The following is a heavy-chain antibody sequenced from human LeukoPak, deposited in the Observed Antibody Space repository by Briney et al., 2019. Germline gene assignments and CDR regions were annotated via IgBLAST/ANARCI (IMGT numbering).Heavy chain of an antibody. CDR1: GFTFGSYG. CDR3: ARGGDYFDP. D-gene: IGHD4-17*01. CDR2: ITPNADRT. V-gene: IGHV3-23*01. Sequence: GGSLRLSCAASGFTFGSYGMSWVRQAPGKGLEWVSFITPNADRTSYADSVEGRFTISRDNPRNTLYMQMNSLRDEDTAVYYCARGGDYFDPWGQGTLVTVSS. J-gene: IGHJ5*02.